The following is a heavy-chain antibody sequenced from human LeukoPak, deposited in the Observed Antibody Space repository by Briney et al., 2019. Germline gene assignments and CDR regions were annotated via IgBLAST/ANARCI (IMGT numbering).Heavy chain of an antibody. CDR2: INPNSGGT. V-gene: IGHV1-2*02. Sequence: ASVKVSCKASGYTFTGYYMHWVRQAPGQGLEWMGWINPNSGGTNYAQKFQGRVTMTRDTSISTAYMELSSLRSEDTAVYYCIAAAAFDIWGQGTMVTVSS. CDR3: IAAAAFDI. J-gene: IGHJ3*02. CDR1: GYTFTGYY. D-gene: IGHD6-13*01.